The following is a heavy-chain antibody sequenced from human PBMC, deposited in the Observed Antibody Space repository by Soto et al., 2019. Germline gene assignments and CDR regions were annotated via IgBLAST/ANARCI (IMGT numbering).Heavy chain of an antibody. D-gene: IGHD3-22*01. CDR1: GGTFSSYA. V-gene: IGHV1-69*12. CDR2: IIPIFGTA. J-gene: IGHJ6*02. CDR3: AVTMTNYYYYGMDV. Sequence: QVQLVQSGAEVKKPGSSVKVSCKASGGTFSSYAISWVRQAPGQGLEWMGGIIPIFGTADYAQKFQGRVTITAGESTSTAYMELSSLRSEDTAVYYCAVTMTNYYYYGMDVWGQGNTVTVSS.